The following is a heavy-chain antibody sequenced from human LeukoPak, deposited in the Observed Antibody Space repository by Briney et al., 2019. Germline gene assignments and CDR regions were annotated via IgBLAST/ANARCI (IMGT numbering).Heavy chain of an antibody. Sequence: GESLKISCKGSGYSFTSYWISWVRQMPGKGLEWMGRIDPSDSYTNYSPSFQGHVTISADKSISTAYLQWSSLEASDTAMYYCARQGFVVDDILTADWGQGTMVTVSS. CDR3: ARQGFVVDDILTAD. V-gene: IGHV5-10-1*01. CDR1: GYSFTSYW. D-gene: IGHD3-9*01. CDR2: IDPSDSYT. J-gene: IGHJ3*01.